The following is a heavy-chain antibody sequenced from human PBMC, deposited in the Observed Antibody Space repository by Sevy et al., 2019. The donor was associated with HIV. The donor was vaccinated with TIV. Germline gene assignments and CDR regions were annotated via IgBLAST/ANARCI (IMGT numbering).Heavy chain of an antibody. CDR3: GKPVTATELWDC. V-gene: IGHV3-23*01. CDR2: ITGGGDKT. D-gene: IGHD2-21*02. Sequence: GGSLRLSCAASGFPLSSYGMSWVRQAPGKGLGWVSSITGGGDKTYADCVKGRFAISRDNSKNTRFLQMDSLRAEDTALYFCGKPVTATELWDCWGQGTLVTVSS. CDR1: GFPLSSYG. J-gene: IGHJ4*02.